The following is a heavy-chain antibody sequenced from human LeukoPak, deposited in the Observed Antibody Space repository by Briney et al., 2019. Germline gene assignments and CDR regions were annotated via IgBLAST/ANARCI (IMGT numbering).Heavy chain of an antibody. CDR3: ANQPTTVRNWFDP. D-gene: IGHD4-17*01. CDR1: GGSISISGYY. V-gene: IGHV4-39*07. Sequence: SETLSLTCTVSGGSISISGYYWAWIRQPPGKGPEWIGSIFYTGTTYYNPSLKSRVSISVDTSKNQFSLKLSSVTAADTAVYYCANQPTTVRNWFDPWGQGTLVTVSS. CDR2: IFYTGTT. J-gene: IGHJ5*02.